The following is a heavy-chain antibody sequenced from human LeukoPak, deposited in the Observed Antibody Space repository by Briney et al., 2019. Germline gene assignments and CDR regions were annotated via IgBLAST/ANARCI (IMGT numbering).Heavy chain of an antibody. CDR1: GGSFRGYY. CDR3: ARHFLFHYYHYYMDV. V-gene: IGHV4-34*01. J-gene: IGHJ6*03. D-gene: IGHD2/OR15-2a*01. Sequence: PSETLSLTCAVYGGSFRGYYWSWIRQPPGKGLEWIGEINHSGSTNYNPSLKSRVTISVDTSKNQFSLKLSSVTAADTAVYYCARHFLFHYYHYYMDVWGKGTTVTISS. CDR2: INHSGST.